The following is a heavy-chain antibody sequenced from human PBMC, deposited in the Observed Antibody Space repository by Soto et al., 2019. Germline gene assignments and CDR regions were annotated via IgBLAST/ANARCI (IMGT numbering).Heavy chain of an antibody. CDR3: ARDPYYYGSGTRGYAFDI. V-gene: IGHV3-21*01. D-gene: IGHD3-10*01. J-gene: IGHJ3*02. Sequence: EVQLVESGGGLVKPGGSLRLSCAASGFTFSSYSMNWVRQAPGKGLEWVSSISSSSSYIYYADSVKGRFTISRDNAKNSLYLQMNSLRAEDTAVYYCARDPYYYGSGTRGYAFDIWGQGTMVTVSS. CDR2: ISSSSSYI. CDR1: GFTFSSYS.